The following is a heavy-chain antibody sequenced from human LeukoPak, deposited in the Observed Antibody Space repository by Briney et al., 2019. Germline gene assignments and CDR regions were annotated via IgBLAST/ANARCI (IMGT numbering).Heavy chain of an antibody. CDR2: IKQDGSEK. Sequence: GSLRLSCAASGFTFSNYWMGWVRQAPGEGLEWVANIKQDGSEKRYVDPVKGRFIISRDNAKNSLFLQINSLRAEDTAVYYCANGGTYSSGPWGQGTLVTVSS. CDR1: GFTFSNYW. V-gene: IGHV3-7*01. J-gene: IGHJ5*02. CDR3: ANGGTYSSGP. D-gene: IGHD3-22*01.